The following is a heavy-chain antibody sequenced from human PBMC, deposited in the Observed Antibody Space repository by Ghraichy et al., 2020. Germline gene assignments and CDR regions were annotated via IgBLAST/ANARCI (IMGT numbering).Heavy chain of an antibody. CDR1: GFTFSNYV. V-gene: IGHV3-23*01. D-gene: IGHD1-14*01. Sequence: GGSLRLSCAASGFTFSNYVMSWVRQAPGKGLEWVSVITGGSGDGTFYAESVKGRFTISRDNSKNTLYLQMNSLRAEDTAVYYCARYQQNFGKYVDDFDIWGQGTMVTVSP. CDR2: ITGGSGDGT. CDR3: ARYQQNFGKYVDDFDI. J-gene: IGHJ3*02.